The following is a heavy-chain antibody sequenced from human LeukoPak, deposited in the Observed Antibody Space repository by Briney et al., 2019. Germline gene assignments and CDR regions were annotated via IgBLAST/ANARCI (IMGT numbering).Heavy chain of an antibody. D-gene: IGHD6-13*01. Sequence: SVEVSCKASGGTFSSYAISWVRQAPGQGLEWMGGIIPIFGTANYAQKFQGRVTITADKSTSTAYMELSSLRSEDTAVYYCARDRGIAAAGDDYWGQGTLVTVSS. CDR1: GGTFSSYA. J-gene: IGHJ4*02. V-gene: IGHV1-69*06. CDR2: IIPIFGTA. CDR3: ARDRGIAAAGDDY.